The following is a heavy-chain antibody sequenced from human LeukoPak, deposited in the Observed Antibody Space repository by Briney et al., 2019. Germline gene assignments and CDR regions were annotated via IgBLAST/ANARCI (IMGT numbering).Heavy chain of an antibody. Sequence: GGSLRLSCAASGFTFNNYWMYSVRQAPGKGLVWVSRINSDGSTAYADSVKGRFTTSRDTATSTMYLQMSSLRAEDTAVYYRARDPPHSYGPGYWGQGTLVTVSS. D-gene: IGHD5-18*01. CDR1: GFTFNNYW. J-gene: IGHJ4*02. V-gene: IGHV3-74*01. CDR3: ARDPPHSYGPGY. CDR2: INSDGST.